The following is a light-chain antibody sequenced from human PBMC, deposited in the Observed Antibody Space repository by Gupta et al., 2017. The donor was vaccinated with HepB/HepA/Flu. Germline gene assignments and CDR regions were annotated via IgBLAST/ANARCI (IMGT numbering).Light chain of an antibody. CDR3: NSRVSSGNHLEV. CDR2: GKN. CDR1: SLRNYY. J-gene: IGLJ2*01. V-gene: IGLV3-19*01. Sequence: SSELTQDPAVSVALGQTVRITCQGDSLRNYYASWYQQKPGQAPVLVIYGKNNRPSGIPDRFSGSSSGSTASLTITGAQAEDEADYYCNSRVSSGNHLEVFGGGTKLTVL.